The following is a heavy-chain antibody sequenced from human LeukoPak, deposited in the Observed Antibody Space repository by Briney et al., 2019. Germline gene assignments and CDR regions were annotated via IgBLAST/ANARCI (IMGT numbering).Heavy chain of an antibody. CDR2: ISGSGGST. Sequence: GGSLRLSCAASGFTLSSYAMSWVRQAPGKGLEWVSAISGSGGSTYYADSVKGRFTISRDNSKNTLYLQMNSLRAEDTAVYDYAKEWGFIVAATALDYWRQGTLVTVSS. J-gene: IGHJ4*02. CDR3: AKEWGFIVAATALDY. CDR1: GFTLSSYA. D-gene: IGHD1-26*01. V-gene: IGHV3-23*01.